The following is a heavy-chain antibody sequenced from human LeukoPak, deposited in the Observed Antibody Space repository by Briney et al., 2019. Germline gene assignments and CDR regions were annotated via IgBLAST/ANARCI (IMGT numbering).Heavy chain of an antibody. CDR2: INSDGSST. D-gene: IGHD1/OR15-1a*01. CDR3: ARDLTRTDN. CDR1: GFTFSNYW. Sequence: GGSLRLSCAASGFTFSNYWTYWVRQAPEKGLVWVSRINSDGSSTNYADSVKGRFTISRDNAKNTLYLQMNSPRAEDTALYYCARDLTRTDNWGQGTLVTVSS. V-gene: IGHV3-74*01. J-gene: IGHJ4*02.